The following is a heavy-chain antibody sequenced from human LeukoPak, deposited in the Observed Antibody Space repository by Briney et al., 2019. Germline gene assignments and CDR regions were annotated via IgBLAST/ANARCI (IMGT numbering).Heavy chain of an antibody. CDR2: ISGSGGST. Sequence: QSGGSPRLSCAASGFTFSSYAMSWVRQAPGKGLEWVSAISGSGGSTYYADSVKGRFTISRDNSKNTLYLQMNSLRAEDTAVYYCAKEDFWSGYYYYYYGMDVWGQGTTVTVSS. D-gene: IGHD3-3*01. CDR1: GFTFSSYA. J-gene: IGHJ6*02. CDR3: AKEDFWSGYYYYYYGMDV. V-gene: IGHV3-23*01.